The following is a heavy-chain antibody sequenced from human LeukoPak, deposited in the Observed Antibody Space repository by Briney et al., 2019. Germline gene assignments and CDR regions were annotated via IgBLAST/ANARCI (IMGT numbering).Heavy chain of an antibody. CDR1: GFTFSNYA. CDR2: ISGSGGGT. CDR3: AKDSALGVTGDY. Sequence: GGSLRLSCSASGFTFSNYAMSWVRQAPGKGLEWVSTISGSGGGTYYADSVKGRFTISRDNSKNTLYLQMNSLRVEDTAVYYCAKDSALGVTGDYWGQGTLVTVSS. V-gene: IGHV3-23*01. D-gene: IGHD3-3*01. J-gene: IGHJ4*02.